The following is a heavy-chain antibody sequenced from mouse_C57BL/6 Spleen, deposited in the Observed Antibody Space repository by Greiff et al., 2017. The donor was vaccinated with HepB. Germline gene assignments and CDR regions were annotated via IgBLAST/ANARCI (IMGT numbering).Heavy chain of an antibody. CDR1: GFTFSSYA. CDR2: ISSGGDYI. D-gene: IGHD1-1*01. CDR3: TREGDFGTTVVRYFDV. Sequence: EVKLVESGEGLVKPGGSLKLSCAASGFTFSSYAMSWVRQTPEKRLEWVAYISSGGDYIYYADTVKGRFTISRDNARNTLYLQMSSLKSEDTAMYYCTREGDFGTTVVRYFDVWGTGTTVTVSS. V-gene: IGHV5-9-1*02. J-gene: IGHJ1*03.